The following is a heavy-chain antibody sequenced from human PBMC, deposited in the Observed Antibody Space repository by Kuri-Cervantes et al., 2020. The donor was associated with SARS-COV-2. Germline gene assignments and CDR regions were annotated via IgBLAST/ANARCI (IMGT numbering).Heavy chain of an antibody. CDR1: GFTFSSYD. J-gene: IGHJ6*03. V-gene: IGHV3-7*01. D-gene: IGHD1-26*01. Sequence: GESLKISCAACGFTFSSYDMHWVRQAPGKGLEWVANIDQDGSEQYYVDSVKGRFSISRDNAKKSLYLQMNSLRAEDTAVYYCARVQGGSYYSYMDVWGKGTTVTVSS. CDR3: ARVQGGSYYSYMDV. CDR2: IDQDGSEQ.